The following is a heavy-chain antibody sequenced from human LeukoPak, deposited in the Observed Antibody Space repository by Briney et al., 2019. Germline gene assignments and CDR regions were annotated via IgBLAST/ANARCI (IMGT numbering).Heavy chain of an antibody. J-gene: IGHJ4*02. D-gene: IGHD1-14*01. CDR3: ARGVEPLAANTLAY. Sequence: PGGSLRLSCAASGFIFSNAWISWVRQAPGKGLEWVSVLYSDGNTKYADSVQGRFTISRDNSKNTLYLEMNSLSPDDTAVYYCARGVEPLAANTLAYWGQGTLVTVSS. V-gene: IGHV3-53*01. CDR2: LYSDGNT. CDR1: GFIFSNAW.